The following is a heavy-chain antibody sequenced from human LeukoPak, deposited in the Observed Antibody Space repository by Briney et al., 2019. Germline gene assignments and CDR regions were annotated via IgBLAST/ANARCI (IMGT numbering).Heavy chain of an antibody. Sequence: GASVKVSCKASGYTFTSYGISWVRQAPGQGLEWMGWISAYNGNTNYAQKLQGRVTMTTDTSKSTAYMELRSLRSDDTAVYYCARGPYCSGGTCYSQYFDYWGQGTLVTVSS. J-gene: IGHJ4*02. CDR1: GYTFTSYG. V-gene: IGHV1-18*01. CDR2: ISAYNGNT. D-gene: IGHD2-15*01. CDR3: ARGPYCSGGTCYSQYFDY.